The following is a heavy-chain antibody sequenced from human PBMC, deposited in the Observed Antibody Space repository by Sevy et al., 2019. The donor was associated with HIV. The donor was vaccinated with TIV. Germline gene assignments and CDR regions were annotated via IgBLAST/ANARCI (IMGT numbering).Heavy chain of an antibody. D-gene: IGHD3-3*01. CDR1: GFTFSSYA. CDR3: AKDRGDKYDFWSGLFDY. Sequence: GGSLRLSCAASGFTFSSYAMSWVRQAPGKGLEWVSAISGSGGSTYYADSVKGRLTMSRDNSKNTRYRQMNSLGAEDTAVYYCAKDRGDKYDFWSGLFDYWGQGTLVTVSS. J-gene: IGHJ4*02. V-gene: IGHV3-23*01. CDR2: ISGSGGST.